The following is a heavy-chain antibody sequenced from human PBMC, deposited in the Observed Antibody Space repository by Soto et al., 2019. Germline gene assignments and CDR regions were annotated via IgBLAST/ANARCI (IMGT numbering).Heavy chain of an antibody. V-gene: IGHV4-4*02. Sequence: QVQLQESGPRLVKPSGTLSLTCTVSGDSVSSNSWWSWVRPPPGKGLEWIGEIHHSGSTNYNSSRTSRVSISIDKSKNPFSLNLYSVTAADAAVFYCARAPRGYGMDVWGQGTTVSVSA. J-gene: IGHJ6*01. CDR3: ARAPRGYGMDV. CDR1: GDSVSSNSW. CDR2: IHHSGST.